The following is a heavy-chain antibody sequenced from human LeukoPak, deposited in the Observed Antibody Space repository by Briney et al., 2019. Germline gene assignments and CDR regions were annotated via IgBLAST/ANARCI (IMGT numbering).Heavy chain of an antibody. CDR1: GFSFSTYA. J-gene: IGHJ6*03. Sequence: GGSLRLSCAASGFSFSTYAMTWVRQAPGKGLEWVSVISGRGDSTYCADSVKGRFSISRDNSKNTVYLQMNSLSAGDTALYYCAKDRGVTIDYYYYYMDVWGKGTTVTVSS. D-gene: IGHD4-17*01. V-gene: IGHV3-23*01. CDR2: ISGRGDST. CDR3: AKDRGVTIDYYYYYMDV.